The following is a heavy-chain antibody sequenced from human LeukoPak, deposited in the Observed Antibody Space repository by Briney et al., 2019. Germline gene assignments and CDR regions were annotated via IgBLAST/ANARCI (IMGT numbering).Heavy chain of an antibody. CDR2: ISAGSGSAT. V-gene: IGHV3-23*01. CDR1: GFTFSIYE. CDR3: AKDLDSSASYSYNY. J-gene: IGHJ4*02. D-gene: IGHD3-22*01. Sequence: PSGGSLRLSCGASGFTFSIYEMNWVRQAPGKGLEWVSLISAGSGSATYHADSVKGRFTISRDNSKNTLYLQMNSLRVEDTAVYYCAKDLDSSASYSYNYWGQGTLVTVSS.